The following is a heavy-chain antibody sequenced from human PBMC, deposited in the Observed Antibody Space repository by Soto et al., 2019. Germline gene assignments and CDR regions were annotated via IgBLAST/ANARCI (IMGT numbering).Heavy chain of an antibody. J-gene: IGHJ4*02. CDR2: IWYDGSNK. D-gene: IGHD2-2*01. CDR3: ASRSPALDY. Sequence: QVQLVESGGGVVQPGRSLRLSCAASGFTFSSYGMHWVRQAPGKGLEWVAVIWYDGSNKYYADFVKGRFTISRDNYKNTLYLQMNSLGAEDTAVYYCASRSPALDYWGQGTLVTVSS. CDR1: GFTFSSYG. V-gene: IGHV3-33*01.